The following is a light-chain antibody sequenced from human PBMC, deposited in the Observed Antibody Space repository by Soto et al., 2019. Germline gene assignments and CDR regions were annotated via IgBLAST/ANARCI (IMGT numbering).Light chain of an antibody. CDR2: RAS. Sequence: DIQMTQSPSTLSASVGDRVTITCRASQSISSWLAWYQQKPGKAPKLLIYRASNLQSGVPSRFSGSGSGTEFTLTISSLQPDAFATYYCQRYVGYSLTFGQGTKLEIK. J-gene: IGKJ2*01. CDR3: QRYVGYSLT. CDR1: QSISSW. V-gene: IGKV1-5*03.